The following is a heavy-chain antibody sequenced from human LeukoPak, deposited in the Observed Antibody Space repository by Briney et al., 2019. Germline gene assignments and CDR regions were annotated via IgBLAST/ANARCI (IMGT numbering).Heavy chain of an antibody. Sequence: GGSLRLSCTASGFTFGDYALSWFRQAPGKGLEWVGFIRSKAYGGTTEYAASVKGRFTISRDDSKSIAYLQMNSLKTEDTAVYYCTRGWYCSGGSCYGDAFDTWGQGTMVTVSS. D-gene: IGHD2-15*01. V-gene: IGHV3-49*03. J-gene: IGHJ3*02. CDR1: GFTFGDYA. CDR2: IRSKAYGGTT. CDR3: TRGWYCSGGSCYGDAFDT.